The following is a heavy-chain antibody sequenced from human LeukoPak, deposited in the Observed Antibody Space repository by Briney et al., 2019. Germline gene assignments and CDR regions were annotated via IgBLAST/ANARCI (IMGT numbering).Heavy chain of an antibody. J-gene: IGHJ6*03. Sequence: SETLSLTCIVSGGSISSSSYYWGWVRQPPGKGLEWIGSMYFSGSTYYNAALKIRLTISVDTSKNQFSLKLSSVTAADTAVYYCARGWYYYYYMDVWGKGTTVTVSS. CDR1: GGSISSSSYY. CDR2: MYFSGST. V-gene: IGHV4-39*07. CDR3: ARGWYYYYYMDV.